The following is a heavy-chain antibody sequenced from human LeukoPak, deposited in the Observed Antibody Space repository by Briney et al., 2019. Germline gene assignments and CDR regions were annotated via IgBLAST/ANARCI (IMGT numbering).Heavy chain of an antibody. D-gene: IGHD3-10*01. Sequence: GESLKSSCKGSGYSFTSYWIGWVRQMPGKGLEWMGIIYPGDSDTRYSPSFQGQVTISADKSISTAYLQWSSLKASDTAMYYCARITMVRGVIEYFQHWGQGTLVTVSS. V-gene: IGHV5-51*01. CDR3: ARITMVRGVIEYFQH. J-gene: IGHJ1*01. CDR1: GYSFTSYW. CDR2: IYPGDSDT.